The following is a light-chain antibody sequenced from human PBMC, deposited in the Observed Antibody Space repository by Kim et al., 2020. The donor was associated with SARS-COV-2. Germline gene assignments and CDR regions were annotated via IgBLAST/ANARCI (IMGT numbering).Light chain of an antibody. CDR3: QQYYTAPLT. V-gene: IGKV1D-16*01. J-gene: IGKJ1*01. Sequence: DIQMTQSPSSLSASVGDRVTITCRASQIMNSWLAWYQQRPGKAPQPLIYDTSKLEAGVPSRFSGSGSGTDFALTISSLQPEDFATYYCQQYYTAPLTFGQGTKLEI. CDR1: QIMNSW. CDR2: DTS.